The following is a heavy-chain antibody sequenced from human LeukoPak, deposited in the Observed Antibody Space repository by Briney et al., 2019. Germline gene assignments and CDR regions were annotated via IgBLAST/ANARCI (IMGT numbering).Heavy chain of an antibody. Sequence: ASVKVSCKASGYTFTGYYMHWVRQAPGQGLEWMGRINPNSGGTNYAQKFQGRVTMTRDTSISTAYMELSRLRSDDTAVYYCARLEYSGSWYKDYWGQGTLVTVSS. J-gene: IGHJ4*02. V-gene: IGHV1-2*06. CDR2: INPNSGGT. CDR3: ARLEYSGSWYKDY. CDR1: GYTFTGYY. D-gene: IGHD6-13*01.